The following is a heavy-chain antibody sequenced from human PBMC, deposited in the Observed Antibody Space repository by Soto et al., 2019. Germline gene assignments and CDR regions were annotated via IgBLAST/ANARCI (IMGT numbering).Heavy chain of an antibody. Sequence: QVQLVESGGGVVQPGRSLRLSCAASGFTFSSYGMHWVRQAPGKGLEWVAVISYDGSNKYYADSVKGRFTISRDNSKNTLYLQMNSLRAEDTAVYYCAKVRYFYWLCFQHWGQGTLVTVSS. CDR2: ISYDGSNK. D-gene: IGHD3-9*01. V-gene: IGHV3-30*18. CDR3: AKVRYFYWLCFQH. CDR1: GFTFSSYG. J-gene: IGHJ1*01.